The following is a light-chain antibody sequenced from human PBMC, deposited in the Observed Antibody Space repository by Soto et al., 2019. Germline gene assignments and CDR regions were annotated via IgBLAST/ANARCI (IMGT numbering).Light chain of an antibody. CDR3: CSYAGSSLV. CDR1: SSDVGSYNL. V-gene: IGLV2-23*01. Sequence: QSVLTQPASVSGSPGQSITISCTGTSSDVGSYNLVSWYQQHPGKAPKLMIYEGSKRPSGVSNRFSGSKSGNTAPLTISGLQAEDEADYYCCSYAGSSLVFGGGTKLTVL. J-gene: IGLJ2*01. CDR2: EGS.